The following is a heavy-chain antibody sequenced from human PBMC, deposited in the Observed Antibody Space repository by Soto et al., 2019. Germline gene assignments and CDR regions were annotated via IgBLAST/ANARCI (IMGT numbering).Heavy chain of an antibody. V-gene: IGHV1-69*06. Sequence: QVQLVQAGAEVKKPGSSVTVSCTASGGTFSSYAISWVRQAPGQGHEWMGGIIPIFGTANYARKFQGRVTITADKSTSTAYMELSSLSSEDTAVYYWARDGGGGSFQMGYWGQGTLVTVAS. CDR1: GGTFSSYA. J-gene: IGHJ1*01. CDR2: IIPIFGTA. CDR3: ARDGGGGSFQMGY. D-gene: IGHD2-15*01.